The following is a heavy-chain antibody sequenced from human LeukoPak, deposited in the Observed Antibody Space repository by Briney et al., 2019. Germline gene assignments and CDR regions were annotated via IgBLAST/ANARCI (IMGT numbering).Heavy chain of an antibody. CDR1: GYTFTGYY. V-gene: IGHV1-2*02. Sequence: ASVKVSCKASGYTFTGYYMHWVRQAPGQVLEWMGWINPNSGGTNYAQKFQGRVTMTRDTSISTAYMELSRLRSDDTAVYYCAREAGETYYYDSSAFDIWGQGTMVTVSS. CDR2: INPNSGGT. CDR3: AREAGETYYYDSSAFDI. J-gene: IGHJ3*02. D-gene: IGHD3-22*01.